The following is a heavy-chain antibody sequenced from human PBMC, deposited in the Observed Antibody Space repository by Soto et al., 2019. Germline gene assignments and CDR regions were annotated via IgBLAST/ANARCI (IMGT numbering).Heavy chain of an antibody. Sequence: XATLTLTCTVSGGSISSYYWSWIRQPSGKGLELIGRIYAGGSTNYNPSLKSRVTMSLDTSKNQFSLKLSSVTAADTARYYCARDSYGSASFDNYQFYGLDVWGQGTTVTAP. CDR1: GGSISSYY. CDR2: IYAGGST. D-gene: IGHD3-10*01. V-gene: IGHV4-4*07. CDR3: ARDSYGSASFDNYQFYGLDV. J-gene: IGHJ6*02.